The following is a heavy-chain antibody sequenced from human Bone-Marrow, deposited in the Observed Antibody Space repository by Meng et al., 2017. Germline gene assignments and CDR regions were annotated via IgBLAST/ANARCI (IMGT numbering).Heavy chain of an antibody. CDR3: AMQRGGYYYGSGSAYYFDY. J-gene: IGHJ4*02. V-gene: IGHV3-7*01. CDR1: GYSFTSYW. D-gene: IGHD3-10*01. CDR2: IKQDGSEK. Sequence: GESLKISCKGSGYSFTSYWMSWVRQAPGKGLEWVANIKQDGSEKYYVDSVKGRFTISRDNAKNSLYLQMNSLRAEDTAVYYCAMQRGGYYYGSGSAYYFDYWGQGTLVTVSS.